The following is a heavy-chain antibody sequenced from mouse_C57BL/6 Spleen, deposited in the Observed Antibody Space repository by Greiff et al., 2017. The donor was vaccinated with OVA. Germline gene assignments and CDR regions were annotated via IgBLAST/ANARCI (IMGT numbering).Heavy chain of an antibody. Sequence: VQLQQSGPELVKPGASVKISCKASGYTFTDYYMNWVKQSHGKSLEWIGDINPNNGGTSYNQKFKGKATLTVDKSSRTAYMELRSLTSVDSAVYYCARRYYGSSYSRYYFDYWGQGTTLTVSS. D-gene: IGHD1-1*01. J-gene: IGHJ2*01. V-gene: IGHV1-26*01. CDR1: GYTFTDYY. CDR2: INPNNGGT. CDR3: ARRYYGSSYSRYYFDY.